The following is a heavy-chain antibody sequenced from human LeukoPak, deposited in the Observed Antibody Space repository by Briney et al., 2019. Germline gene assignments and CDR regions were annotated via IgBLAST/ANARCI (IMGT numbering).Heavy chain of an antibody. Sequence: ASVKVSCKASGYTFTSYYMHWVRQAPGQGLEGMGIINPSGGSTSYAQKFQGRVTMTRDTSTSTVYMELSSLRSEDTAVYYCARERSRSTSFGNWFDPWGQGTLVTVSS. CDR2: INPSGGST. CDR1: GYTFTSYY. D-gene: IGHD2-2*01. CDR3: ARERSRSTSFGNWFDP. J-gene: IGHJ5*02. V-gene: IGHV1-46*01.